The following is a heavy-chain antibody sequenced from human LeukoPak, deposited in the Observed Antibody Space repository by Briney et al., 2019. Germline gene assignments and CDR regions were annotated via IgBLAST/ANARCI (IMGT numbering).Heavy chain of an antibody. V-gene: IGHV3-66*01. CDR3: ARETAVAFDY. CDR2: IYSGGST. D-gene: IGHD6-19*01. Sequence: GGSLRLSCAASGFTFSNYVMSWVRQAPGKGLEWVSVIYSGGSTYYADSVKGRFTISRDNSKNTLYLQMNSLRAEDTAVYYCARETAVAFDYWGQGTLVTVSS. CDR1: GFTFSNYV. J-gene: IGHJ4*02.